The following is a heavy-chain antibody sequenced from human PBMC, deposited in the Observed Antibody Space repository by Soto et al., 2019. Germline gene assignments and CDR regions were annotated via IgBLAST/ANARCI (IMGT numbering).Heavy chain of an antibody. CDR1: GGSVSSGSYY. V-gene: IGHV4-31*03. D-gene: IGHD2-8*01. Sequence: SETLSLTCTVSGGSVSSGSYYWSWIRQHPGKGLEWIGYIYYSGSTYYSPSLKSRVTISVDTSKNQFSLKLSSVTAADTAVYYCARDANGVVDYWGQGTLVTVSS. CDR3: ARDANGVVDY. CDR2: IYYSGST. J-gene: IGHJ4*02.